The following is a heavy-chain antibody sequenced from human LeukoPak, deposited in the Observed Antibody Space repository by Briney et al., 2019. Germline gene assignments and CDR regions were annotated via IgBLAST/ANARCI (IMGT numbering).Heavy chain of an antibody. Sequence: GGSLRLSCAASGFTFSSYWMSWVRQAPGKGLEWVANIKQDGSEKYYVDSVKGRFTISRDNAKNSLYLQMNSLRAEDTAVYYCARVDDISTSEGSFDYWGQGTLVTVSS. D-gene: IGHD3-9*01. V-gene: IGHV3-7*01. CDR1: GFTFSSYW. J-gene: IGHJ4*02. CDR2: IKQDGSEK. CDR3: ARVDDISTSEGSFDY.